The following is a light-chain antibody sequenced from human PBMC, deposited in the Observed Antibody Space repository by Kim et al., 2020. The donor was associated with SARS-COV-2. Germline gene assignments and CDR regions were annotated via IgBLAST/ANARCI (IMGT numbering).Light chain of an antibody. CDR3: SSYAGGNKV. V-gene: IGLV2-8*01. CDR2: EVT. CDR1: SSDVDGYNY. Sequence: PGHSVAISCTGYSSDVDGYNYVSWYQQHPGNVPILLIYEVTKRPSGVPDRFSGSKSANTASLTISGLQAEDEAYYYCSSYAGGNKVFGGGTQLTVL. J-gene: IGLJ3*02.